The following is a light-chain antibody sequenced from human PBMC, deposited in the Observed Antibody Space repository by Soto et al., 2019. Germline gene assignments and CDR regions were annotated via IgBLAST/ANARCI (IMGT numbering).Light chain of an antibody. CDR1: QTISNSY. CDR3: QVYGDSSPT. Sequence: EIVLTQSPGTLSLSPGERATLSCRASQTISNSYSAWYQQKPGQAPRLLIYGASTRATGIPERSSGSGSGTDFTLTIRRLEPGYFALYYCQVYGDSSPTFGQGTKVDIK. V-gene: IGKV3-20*01. J-gene: IGKJ1*01. CDR2: GAS.